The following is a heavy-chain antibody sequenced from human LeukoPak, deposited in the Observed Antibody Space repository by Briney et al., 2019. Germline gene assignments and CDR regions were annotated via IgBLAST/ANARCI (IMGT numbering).Heavy chain of an antibody. CDR2: ISSSSSYI. J-gene: IGHJ4*02. D-gene: IGHD2-2*01. CDR3: AKASGQAGYCSSTSCHYTFDY. Sequence: GGSLRLSCAASGFTFSSYSMNWVRQAPGKGLEWVSSISSSSSYIYYADSVKGRFTISRDNAKNSLYLQMNSLRAEDTTVYYCAKASGQAGYCSSTSCHYTFDYWGQGTLVTVSS. CDR1: GFTFSSYS. V-gene: IGHV3-21*01.